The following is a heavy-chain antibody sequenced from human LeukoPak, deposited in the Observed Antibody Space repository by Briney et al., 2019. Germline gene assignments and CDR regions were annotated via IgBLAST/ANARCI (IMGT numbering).Heavy chain of an antibody. Sequence: PGGSLRLSCATSGFTFSDYAMTWVRQAPGKGLEWVATISGSGVMTYYADSVKGRFTVSGDNSKNTVYLQMSSLTAADTAVYYCARGGLGTYYYGSGSYYRYYMDVWGKGTTVTVSS. CDR3: ARGGLGTYYYGSGSYYRYYMDV. D-gene: IGHD3-10*01. CDR1: GFTFSDYA. CDR2: ISGSGVMT. V-gene: IGHV3-23*01. J-gene: IGHJ6*03.